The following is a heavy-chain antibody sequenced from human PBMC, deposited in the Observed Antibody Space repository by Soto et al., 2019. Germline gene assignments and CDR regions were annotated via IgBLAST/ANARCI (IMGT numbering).Heavy chain of an antibody. CDR1: GGPITSRTYY. J-gene: IGHJ4*02. CDR2: IYYSGNA. Sequence: TLSLTCPVSGGPITSRTYYWGWIRQPPGKGLEWIGSIYYSGNAYYNPSLKSRVAVSVDTSKNQFSLKVTSVTATDTAVYYCARHKDTSSRYLLPDFWGQGTLVTVSS. CDR3: ARHKDTSSRYLLPDF. V-gene: IGHV4-39*01. D-gene: IGHD6-13*01.